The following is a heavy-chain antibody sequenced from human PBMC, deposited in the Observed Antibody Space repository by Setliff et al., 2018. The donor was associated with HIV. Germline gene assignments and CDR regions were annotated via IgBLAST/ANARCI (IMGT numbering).Heavy chain of an antibody. CDR3: ARGGRSLAAQTWFDP. J-gene: IGHJ5*02. V-gene: IGHV4-34*01. CDR2: VNHSGST. CDR1: GGSFSDYY. D-gene: IGHD6-6*01. Sequence: PSETLSLTCAVYGGSFSDYYWSWIRQPPGKGLEWIGEVNHSGSTNYNPSLKSRVTISVDTSKNQFSLKLSPVTAADTAVYYCARGGRSLAAQTWFDPWGQGTLVTVPQ.